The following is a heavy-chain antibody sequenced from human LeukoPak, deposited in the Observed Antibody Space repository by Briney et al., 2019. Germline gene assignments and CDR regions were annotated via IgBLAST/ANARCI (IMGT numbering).Heavy chain of an antibody. V-gene: IGHV3-23*01. J-gene: IGHJ4*02. Sequence: PGGSLRLSCVGSGFTFSDYVMTWVRQAPGKGLGWGSAIRNGDGSSTDYADSVKGQFTISRDNSKNTVYLQMNSVRAEDPAVYYCTPRVGGTPDYWGVGTLVTVSS. CDR3: TPRVGGTPDY. D-gene: IGHD1-26*01. CDR2: IRNGDGSST. CDR1: GFTFSDYV.